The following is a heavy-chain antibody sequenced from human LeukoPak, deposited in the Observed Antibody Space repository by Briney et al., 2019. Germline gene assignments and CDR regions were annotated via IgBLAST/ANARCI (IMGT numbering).Heavy chain of an antibody. V-gene: IGHV3-23*01. D-gene: IGHD3-3*01. J-gene: IGHJ6*02. Sequence: GESLRLSCAASGFTFSSYAMSWVRQAPGKGLEWVSAISGSGGSTYYADSVKGRFTISRDNSKNTLYLQMNSLRAEDTAVYYCAKLSFYDFWSGCLDVWGQGTTVTVSS. CDR1: GFTFSSYA. CDR2: ISGSGGST. CDR3: AKLSFYDFWSGCLDV.